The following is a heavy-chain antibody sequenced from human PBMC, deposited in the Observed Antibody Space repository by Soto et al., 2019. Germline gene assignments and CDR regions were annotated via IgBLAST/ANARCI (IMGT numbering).Heavy chain of an antibody. CDR2: ISAYNGNT. J-gene: IGHJ6*03. Sequence: QVQLVQSGAEVKKPGASVKVSCKASGYTLTSYGISWVRQAPGQGLEWMGWISAYNGNTNYAQKLQGRVTMTTDTSTSTAYMELRSLRSDDTAVYYCARAPVASKYYYYYYMDVWGKGTTVTVSS. CDR1: GYTLTSYG. CDR3: ARAPVASKYYYYYYMDV. D-gene: IGHD4-4*01. V-gene: IGHV1-18*01.